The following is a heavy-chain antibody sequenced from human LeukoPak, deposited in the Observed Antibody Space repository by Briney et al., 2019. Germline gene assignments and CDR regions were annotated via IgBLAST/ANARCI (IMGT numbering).Heavy chain of an antibody. Sequence: HTGGSLRLSCAASGFTFSSYAMSWVRQAPGKGLEWVSAISGSGGSTYYADSVKGRFTISRDNSKNTLYLQMNSLRAEDTAVYYCAKDLRAVAGPFDCWGQGTLVTVSS. J-gene: IGHJ4*02. CDR2: ISGSGGST. CDR3: AKDLRAVAGPFDC. D-gene: IGHD6-19*01. CDR1: GFTFSSYA. V-gene: IGHV3-23*01.